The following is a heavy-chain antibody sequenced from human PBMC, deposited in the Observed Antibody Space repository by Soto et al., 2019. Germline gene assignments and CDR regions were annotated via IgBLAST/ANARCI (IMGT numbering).Heavy chain of an antibody. V-gene: IGHV3-74*01. CDR3: ARDDRSFAAAGNFRYYYYYMDV. CDR1: GVPFSSYW. CDR2: INSDGSST. D-gene: IGHD6-13*01. Sequence: GGSLRLSCAASGVPFSSYWMHWVRQAPGKGLVWVSRINSDGSSTSYADSVKGRFTISRDNAKNTLYLQMNSLRAEDTAVYYCARDDRSFAAAGNFRYYYYYMDVWGKGTTVTVSS. J-gene: IGHJ6*03.